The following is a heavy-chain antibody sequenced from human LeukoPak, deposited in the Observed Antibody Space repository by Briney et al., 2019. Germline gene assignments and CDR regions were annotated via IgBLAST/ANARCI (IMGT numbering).Heavy chain of an antibody. CDR2: MYYSGST. D-gene: IGHD6-13*01. Sequence: SETLSLACTVSGGSIRSYYWFWIRQPPGKGLEWIGNMYYSGSTNYNPSLTSRVTISVDTSRNQFSLKLSSVTAADTAVYYCARAESSSWVDHWGQGTLVTVSS. CDR3: ARAESSSWVDH. J-gene: IGHJ4*02. V-gene: IGHV4-59*01. CDR1: GGSIRSYY.